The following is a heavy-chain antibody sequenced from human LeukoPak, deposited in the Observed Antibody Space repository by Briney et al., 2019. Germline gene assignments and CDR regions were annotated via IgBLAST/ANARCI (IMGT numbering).Heavy chain of an antibody. D-gene: IGHD5-18*01. Sequence: GGSLRLSCAASGLTFDDYAMHWVRQAPGKGLEWVSLISGDGGSTYHADSVKGRFTISRDNSKNSLYLQMNSLRTEDTALYYCAKVRQLWSTGGFDYWGQGTLVTVSS. J-gene: IGHJ4*02. V-gene: IGHV3-43*02. CDR1: GLTFDDYA. CDR3: AKVRQLWSTGGFDY. CDR2: ISGDGGST.